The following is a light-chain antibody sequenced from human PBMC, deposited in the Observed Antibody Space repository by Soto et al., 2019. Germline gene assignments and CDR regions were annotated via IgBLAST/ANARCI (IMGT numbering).Light chain of an antibody. CDR3: QQYNTWPRT. J-gene: IGKJ2*01. CDR2: GAS. V-gene: IGKV3-15*01. Sequence: EIVMTQSPATLSVSPGERATLSCRASQSVNSNLAWYQQKPGQAPRLLIYGASTRATGIPARFSGSGSGTEFTLTISSLQSEDFAVYYCQQYNTWPRTFGQGTSLEIK. CDR1: QSVNSN.